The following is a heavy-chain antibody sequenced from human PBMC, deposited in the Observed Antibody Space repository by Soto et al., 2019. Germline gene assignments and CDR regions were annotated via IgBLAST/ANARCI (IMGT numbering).Heavy chain of an antibody. Sequence: SETLCVTWTVAGGSIVGGGDCWSLIRQHPGKGLEWIGYIYYSGSTYYNPSLKSRVTISVDTSKDQFPLKLSSVTAADTAVYYCARDRGSLLAYFDYRRQGTLVPVSS. J-gene: IGHJ4*02. V-gene: IGHV4-31*02. CDR1: GGSIVGGGDC. CDR2: IYYSGST. CDR3: ARDRGSLLAYFDY.